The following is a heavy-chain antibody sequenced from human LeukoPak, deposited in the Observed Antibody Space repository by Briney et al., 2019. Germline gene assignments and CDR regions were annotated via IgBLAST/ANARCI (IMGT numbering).Heavy chain of an antibody. D-gene: IGHD3-9*01. Sequence: GGSLRPSCAASGFTFSTHARSWVRQAPGKGLEWVSAISGSGGSTYYADSVKGRFTISRDNSKNTLYLQMTSLRAEDTAVYYCAKSLEPDYDILTGYRWNDFCIWGHVTMVTVSS. V-gene: IGHV3-23*01. J-gene: IGHJ3*02. CDR2: ISGSGGST. CDR3: AKSLEPDYDILTGYRWNDFCI. CDR1: GFTFSTHA.